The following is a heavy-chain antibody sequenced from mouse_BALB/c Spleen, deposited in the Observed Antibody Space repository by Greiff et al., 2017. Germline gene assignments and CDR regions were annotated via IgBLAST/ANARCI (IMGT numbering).Heavy chain of an antibody. CDR1: GFTFSSYA. D-gene: IGHD2-2*01. Sequence: EVKVEESGGGLVKPGGSLKLSCAASGFTFSSYAMSWVRQTPEKRLEWVASISSGGSTYYPDSVKGRFTISRDNARNILYLQMSSLRSEDTAMYYCARGDGYASWFAYWGQGTLVTVSA. CDR2: ISSGGST. CDR3: ARGDGYASWFAY. J-gene: IGHJ3*01. V-gene: IGHV5-6-5*01.